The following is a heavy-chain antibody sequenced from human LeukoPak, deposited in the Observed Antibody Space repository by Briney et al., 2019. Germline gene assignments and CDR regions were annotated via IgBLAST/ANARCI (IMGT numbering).Heavy chain of an antibody. CDR2: IYTSGSA. V-gene: IGHV4-4*07. Sequence: SETLSLTCTVSGGSISSYYWSWIRQPAGKGRGWSGRIYTSGSANYNPSIKSRVTMSADTSKIQFSLKLSSVTAADTAVYYCARASSGWTLPGVHYFDYWGQGTLVTVSS. J-gene: IGHJ4*02. CDR3: ARASSGWTLPGVHYFDY. D-gene: IGHD6-19*01. CDR1: GGSISSYY.